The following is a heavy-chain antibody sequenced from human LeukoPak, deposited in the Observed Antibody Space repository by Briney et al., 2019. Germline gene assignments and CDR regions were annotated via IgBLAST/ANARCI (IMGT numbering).Heavy chain of an antibody. CDR1: GYTFTGYL. CDR2: INPNSGGT. CDR3: AGSSGSSWYAADY. D-gene: IGHD6-13*01. V-gene: IGHV1-2*02. Sequence: ASVKVSCKASGYTFTGYLMHWVRQAPGQGLEWMGWINPNSGGTNYAQKLQGRVTMTTDTSTSTAYMELRSLRSDDTAVYYCAGSSGSSWYAADYWGQGTLVTVSS. J-gene: IGHJ4*02.